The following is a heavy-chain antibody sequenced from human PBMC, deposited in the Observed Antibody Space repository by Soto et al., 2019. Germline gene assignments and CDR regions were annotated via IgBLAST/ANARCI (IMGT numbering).Heavy chain of an antibody. J-gene: IGHJ5*02. CDR2: IHNTGST. CDR3: ARFYDSSGSNWFDP. D-gene: IGHD3-22*01. Sequence: SETLSLTCTVSGGSISNYYCNWIRQPPGKGLEWIGYIHNTGSTNYNPPLTSRVTMSLDTSKNQFSLKLSSVTAADTAVYYCARFYDSSGSNWFDPWGQGTLVTVSS. V-gene: IGHV4-59*01. CDR1: GGSISNYY.